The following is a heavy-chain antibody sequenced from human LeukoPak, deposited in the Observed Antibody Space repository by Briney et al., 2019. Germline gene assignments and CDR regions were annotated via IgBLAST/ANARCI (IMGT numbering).Heavy chain of an antibody. CDR3: ARICSGGSCYPFDY. D-gene: IGHD2-15*01. J-gene: IGHJ4*02. CDR1: GGSISSGNYY. Sequence: SETLSLTCTVSGGSISSGNYYWSWIRQPAGKGLEWIGRIYTSGTTNYNPSLKSRVTISVDTSKNQFSLKLSSVTAADTAVYYCARICSGGSCYPFDYWGQGTLVTVSS. V-gene: IGHV4-61*02. CDR2: IYTSGTT.